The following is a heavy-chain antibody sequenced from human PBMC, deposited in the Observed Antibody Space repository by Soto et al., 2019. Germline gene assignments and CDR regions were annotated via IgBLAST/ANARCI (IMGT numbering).Heavy chain of an antibody. CDR3: ARGVSIAARQGFDY. D-gene: IGHD6-6*01. V-gene: IGHV4-59*01. Sequence: SETLSLTCTVSGGSISSYYWSWIRQPPGKGLEWIGYIYYSGSTNYNPSLKSRVTISVDTSKNQFSLKLSSVTAADTAVYYCARGVSIAARQGFDYWGQGTLVTVSS. CDR1: GGSISSYY. J-gene: IGHJ4*02. CDR2: IYYSGST.